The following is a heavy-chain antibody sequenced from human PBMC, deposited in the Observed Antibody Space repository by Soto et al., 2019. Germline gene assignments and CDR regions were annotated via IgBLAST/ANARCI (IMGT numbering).Heavy chain of an antibody. CDR3: AAIEFGPLRYFDGYFQH. Sequence: ASVKVSCKASGYTFTSYDINWVRQATGHGLEWMGWMNPNSGYTGYAQQFQGRVTMTRNTSISTAYMELSSLRSEDTAVYYCAAIEFGPLRYFDGYFQHWGQGTLVTVSS. J-gene: IGHJ1*01. CDR1: GYTFTSYD. CDR2: MNPNSGYT. D-gene: IGHD3-9*01. V-gene: IGHV1-8*01.